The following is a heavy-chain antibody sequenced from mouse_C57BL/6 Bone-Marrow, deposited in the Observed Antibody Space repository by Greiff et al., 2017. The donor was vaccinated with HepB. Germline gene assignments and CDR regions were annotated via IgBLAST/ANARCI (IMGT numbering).Heavy chain of an antibody. V-gene: IGHV1-69*01. D-gene: IGHD1-1*01. CDR1: GYTFTSYW. Sequence: QVQLQQSGAELVMPGASVKLSCKASGYTFTSYWMHWVKQRPGQGLEWIGEIDPSDSYTNYNQKFKGKSTLTVDKSSSTAYMQLSSLTSEDSAVYYCARSYYYGTVWGTGTTVTVSS. CDR2: IDPSDSYT. CDR3: ARSYYYGTV. J-gene: IGHJ1*03.